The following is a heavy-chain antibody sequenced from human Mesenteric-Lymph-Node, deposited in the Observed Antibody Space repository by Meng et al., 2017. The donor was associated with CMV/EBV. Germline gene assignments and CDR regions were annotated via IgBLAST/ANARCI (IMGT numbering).Heavy chain of an antibody. V-gene: IGHV1-18*01. J-gene: IGHJ5*02. CDR2: ISAYNGNT. CDR1: GYTFTSYG. CDR3: ARFTMVRGSSWFDP. Sequence: ASVKVSCKASGYTFTSYGISWVRQAPGQGLEWMGWISAYNGNTNYAQKLQGRVTMTTDTSTSTAYMEVRSLRSDDTAVYYCARFTMVRGSSWFDPWGQGTLVTVSS. D-gene: IGHD3-10*01.